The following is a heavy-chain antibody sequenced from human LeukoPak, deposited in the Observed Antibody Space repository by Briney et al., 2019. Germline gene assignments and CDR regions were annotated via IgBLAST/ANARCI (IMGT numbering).Heavy chain of an antibody. Sequence: SETLSLTCTVSGDSVSNTNYYWVWIRQPPGQGLECIGKIYYSGRTNYNPSLKSRVTISVDTSKNRFSLHLSSVTAADTAVYYCARRGHFYAFDFWGQGTLVTVSS. CDR2: IYYSGRT. CDR3: ARRGHFYAFDF. J-gene: IGHJ3*01. V-gene: IGHV4-39*01. CDR1: GDSVSNTNYY.